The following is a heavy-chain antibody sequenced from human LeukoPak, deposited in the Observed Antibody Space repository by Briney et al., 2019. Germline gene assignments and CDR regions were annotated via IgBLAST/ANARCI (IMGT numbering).Heavy chain of an antibody. V-gene: IGHV3-53*01. CDR3: ARDGGMGATYYFDY. J-gene: IGHJ4*02. CDR1: GFTVSSNY. Sequence: GGSLRLSCAASGFTVSSNYMSWVRQAPGKGLEGGSGIYSGVSTYYADSVKGRFTISRDNSKNKLYLQMNGLRAEDTAVYYCARDGGMGATYYFDYWGQGTLVTVSS. D-gene: IGHD1-26*01. CDR2: IYSGVST.